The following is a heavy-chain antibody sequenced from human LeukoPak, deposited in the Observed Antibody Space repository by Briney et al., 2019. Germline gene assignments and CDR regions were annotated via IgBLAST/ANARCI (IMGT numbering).Heavy chain of an antibody. J-gene: IGHJ4*02. Sequence: ASVKVSCKASGYTFTGYYMHWVRQAPGQGLEWMGWINPNSGGTNYAQKFQGRVTMTRDASISTAYMELSRLRSDDTAVYYCAKAKALVARGYCSGGSCYSDYWGQGTLVTVSS. CDR2: INPNSGGT. V-gene: IGHV1-2*02. CDR3: AKAKALVARGYCSGGSCYSDY. D-gene: IGHD2-15*01. CDR1: GYTFTGYY.